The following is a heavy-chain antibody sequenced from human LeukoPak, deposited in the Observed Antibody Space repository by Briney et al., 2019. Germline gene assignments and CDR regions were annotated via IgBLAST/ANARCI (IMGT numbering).Heavy chain of an antibody. CDR2: IYYSGST. CDR3: ARGYDSSTYYSWFDP. Sequence: PSETLSLTCTVSGDSISSYYWNWIRQPPGKGLEWIGYIYYSGSTNYDPPLKSRVTISVDTSRNQFSLKLSSVTAADTAVYYCARGYDSSTYYSWFDPWGQGTLVTVSS. CDR1: GDSISSYY. D-gene: IGHD3-22*01. V-gene: IGHV4-59*01. J-gene: IGHJ5*02.